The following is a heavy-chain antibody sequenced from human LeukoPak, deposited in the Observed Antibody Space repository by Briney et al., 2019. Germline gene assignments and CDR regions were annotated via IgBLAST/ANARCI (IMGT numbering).Heavy chain of an antibody. CDR2: IYHSGST. CDR3: ARASIGMDA. Sequence: SETLSLTCAVYGGSFSGYYWSWIRQPPGKGLEWIGEIYHSGSTNYNPSLKSRVTISVDKSKNQFSLKLSSVTAADTAVYYCARASIGMDAWGQGTTVTVSS. J-gene: IGHJ6*02. V-gene: IGHV4-34*01. CDR1: GGSFSGYY.